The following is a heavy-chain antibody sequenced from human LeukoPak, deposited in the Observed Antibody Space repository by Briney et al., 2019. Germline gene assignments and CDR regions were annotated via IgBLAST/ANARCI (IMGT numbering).Heavy chain of an antibody. J-gene: IGHJ4*02. CDR1: GGSISSSSYF. CDR3: ASRYSSSSLVGIDY. Sequence: SEALSLTCTVSGGSISSSSYFWGWIRQPPGKGLEWIGTIYSSGSTYYNPSLKSRVTISVDTSKNQFSLKLSSVTAADTAVYYCASRYSSSSLVGIDYWGQGTLVTVSS. CDR2: IYSSGST. V-gene: IGHV4-39*01. D-gene: IGHD6-6*01.